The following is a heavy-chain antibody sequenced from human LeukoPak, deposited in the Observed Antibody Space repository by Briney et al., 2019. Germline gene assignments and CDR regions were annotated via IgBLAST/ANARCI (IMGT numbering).Heavy chain of an antibody. V-gene: IGHV1-18*01. J-gene: IGHJ4*02. Sequence: ASVKVSCKAAGYTFTSYGITWVRQAPGQGLEWMGWISVYNGSTNYAQNLQDRVTLTTDTATSTGYMELRNLRSDDTAVYYCARGAGICTNGVCFPPRYWGQGTLVTVSS. CDR2: ISVYNGST. CDR3: ARGAGICTNGVCFPPRY. CDR1: GYTFTSYG. D-gene: IGHD2-8*01.